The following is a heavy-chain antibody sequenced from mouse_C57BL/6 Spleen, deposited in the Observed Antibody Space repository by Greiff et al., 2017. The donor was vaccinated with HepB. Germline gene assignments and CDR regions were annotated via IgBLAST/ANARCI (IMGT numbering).Heavy chain of an antibody. D-gene: IGHD2-4*01. CDR1: GFSLTSYG. CDR2: IWSGGST. V-gene: IGHV2-2*01. Sequence: VQLQQSGPGLVQPSQSLSITCTVSGFSLTSYGVHWVRQSPGKGLEWLGVIWSGGSTDYNAAFISRLSISKDNSKSQVFFTMNSLQADDTAIYYCASRSTMITNYAMDYWGQGTSVTVSS. CDR3: ASRSTMITNYAMDY. J-gene: IGHJ4*01.